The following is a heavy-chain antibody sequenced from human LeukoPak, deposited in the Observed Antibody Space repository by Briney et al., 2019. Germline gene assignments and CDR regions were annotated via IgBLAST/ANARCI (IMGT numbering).Heavy chain of an antibody. J-gene: IGHJ5*02. CDR2: FDPEDGET. CDR1: GYTLTELS. D-gene: IGHD2-2*03. Sequence: ASVKVSCKVSGYTLTELSMHWVRQALGKGLEWMGGFDPEDGETIYAQKFQGRVTMTEDTSTDTAYMELSSLRSEDTAVYYCATVAGYCSSTSCSSNWFDPWGQGTLVTVSS. CDR3: ATVAGYCSSTSCSSNWFDP. V-gene: IGHV1-24*01.